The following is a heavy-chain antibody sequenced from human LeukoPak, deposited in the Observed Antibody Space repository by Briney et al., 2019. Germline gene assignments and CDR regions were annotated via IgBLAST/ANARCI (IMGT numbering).Heavy chain of an antibody. CDR1: GGTFSDYV. V-gene: IGHV1-69*01. CDR2: IIPMFGTA. D-gene: IGHD6-13*01. CDR3: ARSYSSSWYPRGDYYFDY. Sequence: SVKVSCKASGGTFSDYVISWVRQAPGQGLEWMGGIIPMFGTANYAQKFQGRVTITADESTSTTYMELSSLRSEDTAVYYCARSYSSSWYPRGDYYFDYWGQGSLVTVSS. J-gene: IGHJ4*02.